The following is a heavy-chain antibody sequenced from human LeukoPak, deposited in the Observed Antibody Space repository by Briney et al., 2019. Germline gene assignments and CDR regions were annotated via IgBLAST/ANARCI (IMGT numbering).Heavy chain of an antibody. CDR3: ALMRITIFGVVTDVDY. CDR1: GFTFSSYG. J-gene: IGHJ4*02. V-gene: IGHV3-33*01. CDR2: IWYDGSNK. D-gene: IGHD3-3*01. Sequence: GRSLRLSCAASGFTFSSYGMPWVRQAPGKGLEWVAVIWYDGSNKYYADSVKGRFTISRDNSKNTLYLQMNSLRAEDTAVYYCALMRITIFGVVTDVDYWGQGTLVTVSS.